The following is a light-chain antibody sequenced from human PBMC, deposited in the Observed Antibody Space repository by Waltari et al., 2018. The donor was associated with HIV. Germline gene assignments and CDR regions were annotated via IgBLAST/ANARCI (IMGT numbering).Light chain of an antibody. Sequence: SYELTQPPSVSVSPGQTARITCSGDALPKQYAYWYHQKSGQAPVLVIYKVSERPSGIPERFSGSSSGTTVTLTISGVQPEDEADYYCQSADRSGSWVFGGGTKLTVL. V-gene: IGLV3-25*03. CDR3: QSADRSGSWV. CDR2: KVS. CDR1: ALPKQY. J-gene: IGLJ3*02.